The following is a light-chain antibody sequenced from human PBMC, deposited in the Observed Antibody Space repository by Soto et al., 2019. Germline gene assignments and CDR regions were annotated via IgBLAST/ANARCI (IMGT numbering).Light chain of an antibody. CDR3: QQYNSYLIT. CDR1: QSISSW. V-gene: IGKV1-5*01. Sequence: DIQMTQSPSTRSASVGDRVTITCRASQSISSWLAWYQQKPGKAPKLLIYDASSLESGVPSRFSGSGSGTEFTLTISSLQPDDFATYYCQQYNSYLITFGQGTRLEIK. CDR2: DAS. J-gene: IGKJ5*01.